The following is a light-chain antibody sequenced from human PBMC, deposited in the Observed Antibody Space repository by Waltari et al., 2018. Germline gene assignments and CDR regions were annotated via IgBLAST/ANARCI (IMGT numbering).Light chain of an antibody. CDR1: QSLLHSDGKTY. CDR3: KQTIQLPIT. J-gene: IGKJ5*01. Sequence: DIVMTQTPLSLSVTPGQPASISCKSSQSLLHSDGKTYFFWYLQKPGQSPQALIYEVSNRLSGVPDRFSGSGSGTDFTLRISRVEAEDVGVYYCKQTIQLPITFGQGTRLEIK. V-gene: IGKV2D-29*02. CDR2: EVS.